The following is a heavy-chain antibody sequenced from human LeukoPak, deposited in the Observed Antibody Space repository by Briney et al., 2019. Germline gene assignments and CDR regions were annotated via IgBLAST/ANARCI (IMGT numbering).Heavy chain of an antibody. CDR3: ARVGSDNWNYGRGAFDI. CDR2: IIPIFGTA. CDR1: GGTFSSYA. D-gene: IGHD1-7*01. J-gene: IGHJ3*02. Sequence: SVKVSCKASGGTFSSYAISWVRQAPGQGLEWMGGIIPIFGTANYAQKFQGRVTITADESTSTAYMELSSLRSEDTAVYYCARVGSDNWNYGRGAFDIWGQGTMVTVSS. V-gene: IGHV1-69*13.